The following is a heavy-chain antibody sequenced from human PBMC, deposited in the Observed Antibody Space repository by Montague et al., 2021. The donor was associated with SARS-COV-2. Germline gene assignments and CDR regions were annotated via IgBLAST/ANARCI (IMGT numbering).Heavy chain of an antibody. CDR1: GGSFSGYY. D-gene: IGHD1-26*01. Sequence: SETLSLICAVYGGSFSGYYWSWIRQPPGKGLEWIGEIYHSGGTNYNPSLKSRVTISVDTSKNQFSLRLSSVTAADTAVYYCAREPQVGAMDYWGQGTLVTVSS. V-gene: IGHV4-34*01. CDR2: IYHSGGT. J-gene: IGHJ4*02. CDR3: AREPQVGAMDY.